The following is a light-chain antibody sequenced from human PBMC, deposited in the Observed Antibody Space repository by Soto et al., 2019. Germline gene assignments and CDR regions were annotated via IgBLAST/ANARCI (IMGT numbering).Light chain of an antibody. J-gene: IGKJ1*01. CDR3: QQYGSSGT. Sequence: EIVLTQSPGTLSLSPGERATLSCMASQSVSSSYLAWYQQKPGQAPRLLIYGASSRATGIPDRFSGSGSGTDFTLTISRLEPEDFAVYYCQQYGSSGTFGQGTKVDI. CDR1: QSVSSSY. V-gene: IGKV3-20*01. CDR2: GAS.